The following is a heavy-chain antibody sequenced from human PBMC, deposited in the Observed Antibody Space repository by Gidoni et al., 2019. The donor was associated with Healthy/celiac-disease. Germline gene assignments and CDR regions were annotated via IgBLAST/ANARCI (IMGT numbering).Heavy chain of an antibody. J-gene: IGHJ5*02. CDR1: GFTFSSYW. V-gene: IGHV3-7*01. D-gene: IGHD2-2*02. Sequence: EVQLVASGGGLVQPGGSLRLSCAASGFTFSSYWMSWVRQAPGKGLEWVANIKQDGSEKYYVDSVKGRFTISRDNAKNSLYLQMNSLRAEDTAVYYCARGYCSSTSCYTGRWFDPWGQGTLVTVSS. CDR3: ARGYCSSTSCYTGRWFDP. CDR2: IKQDGSEK.